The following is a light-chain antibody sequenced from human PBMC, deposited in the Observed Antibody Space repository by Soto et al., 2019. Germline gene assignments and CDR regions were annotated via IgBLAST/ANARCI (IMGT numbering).Light chain of an antibody. CDR2: DAS. V-gene: IGKV1-5*01. CDR3: QQYETFSGT. CDR1: QSVSGW. J-gene: IGKJ1*01. Sequence: DIQMTQSPSSLSASVGDRVTITCRASQSVSGWLAWYQQKPGEAPKLLIYDASALPHGVPSRFSGSGSGTKFTLTIASLQPDDFATYYCQQYETFSGTFGPGTKV.